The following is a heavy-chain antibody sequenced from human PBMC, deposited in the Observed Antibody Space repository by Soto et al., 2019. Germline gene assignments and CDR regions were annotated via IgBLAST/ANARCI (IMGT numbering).Heavy chain of an antibody. Sequence: SETLSLTCAVSGGFITNDYWSWIRQPPGKGLEWIGYVYHTGSTNYKPSLKSRVTISVDKSKNQFSLKLTSVTAADTAVYYCARRWGDYFDNWGQGTLVTVSS. CDR1: GGFITNDY. J-gene: IGHJ4*02. CDR2: VYHTGST. V-gene: IGHV4-59*08. D-gene: IGHD3-16*01. CDR3: ARRWGDYFDN.